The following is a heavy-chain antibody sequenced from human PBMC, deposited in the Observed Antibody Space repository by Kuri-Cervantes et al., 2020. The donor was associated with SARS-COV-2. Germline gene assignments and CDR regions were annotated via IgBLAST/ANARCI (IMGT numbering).Heavy chain of an antibody. V-gene: IGHV4-59*12. CDR1: GGSISSYY. Sequence: SETLSLTCTVSGGSISSYYWSWIRQPPGRGLEWLGFIYDSAITKYNPSLKSRVTMSLDTSKNQLSLEVRSVTAADTAVYYCARDRASSGFDYWGQGTLVTVSS. D-gene: IGHD6-19*01. J-gene: IGHJ4*02. CDR3: ARDRASSGFDY. CDR2: IYDSAIT.